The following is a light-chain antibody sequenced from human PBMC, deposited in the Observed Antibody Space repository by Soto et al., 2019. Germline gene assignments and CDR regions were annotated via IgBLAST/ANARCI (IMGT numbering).Light chain of an antibody. Sequence: IQLTQSPSSLSTSVGDSVTITCRASQSISNFLNWYQHKPGKAPDLLIYAASTLFSGVPSRFRGSGSGTDFTLTITSLQPEDFATYYCQLSYRAPYTCGQGTKLEIK. CDR1: QSISNF. J-gene: IGKJ2*01. V-gene: IGKV1-39*01. CDR2: AAS. CDR3: QLSYRAPYT.